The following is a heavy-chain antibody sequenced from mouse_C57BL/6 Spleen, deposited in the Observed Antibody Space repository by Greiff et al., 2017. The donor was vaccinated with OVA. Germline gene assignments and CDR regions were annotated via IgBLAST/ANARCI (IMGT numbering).Heavy chain of an antibody. V-gene: IGHV1-81*01. CDR2: IYPRSGNT. Sequence: QVHVKQSGAELARPGASVKLSCKASGYTFTSYGISWVKQRTGQGLEWIGEIYPRSGNTYYNEKFKGKATLTADKSSSTAYMELRSLTSEDSAVYFCARGDYGSNYYAMDYWGQGTSVTVSS. D-gene: IGHD1-1*01. CDR3: ARGDYGSNYYAMDY. CDR1: GYTFTSYG. J-gene: IGHJ4*01.